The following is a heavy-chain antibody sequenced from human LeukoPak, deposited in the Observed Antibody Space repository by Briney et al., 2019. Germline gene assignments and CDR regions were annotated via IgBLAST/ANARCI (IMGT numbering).Heavy chain of an antibody. CDR3: ARDTAGTSDF. Sequence: PGGSLRLSCAASGFTFFNYEMNWVRQAPGKGLEWVSYITGSGDIKNYADSVKGRFAISRDNAKNSLFLQMNSLRAEDTALYYCARDTAGTSDFWGQGTLVTVSS. V-gene: IGHV3-48*03. D-gene: IGHD2-8*02. CDR2: ITGSGDIK. CDR1: GFTFFNYE. J-gene: IGHJ4*02.